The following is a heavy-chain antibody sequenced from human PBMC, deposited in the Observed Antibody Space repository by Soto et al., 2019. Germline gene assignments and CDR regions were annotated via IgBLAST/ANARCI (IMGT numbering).Heavy chain of an antibody. CDR3: ARCRYPYRDYCSGGSCYSTSHYYGMDV. Sequence: SETLSLTCTVSGGSISSGGYYWSWIRQHPGKGLEWIGYIYYSGSTYYNPSLKSRVTISVDTSKNQFSLKLSSVTAADTAVYYCARCRYPYRDYCSGGSCYSTSHYYGMDVWGQGTTVTVSS. J-gene: IGHJ6*02. CDR1: GGSISSGGYY. D-gene: IGHD2-15*01. V-gene: IGHV4-31*03. CDR2: IYYSGST.